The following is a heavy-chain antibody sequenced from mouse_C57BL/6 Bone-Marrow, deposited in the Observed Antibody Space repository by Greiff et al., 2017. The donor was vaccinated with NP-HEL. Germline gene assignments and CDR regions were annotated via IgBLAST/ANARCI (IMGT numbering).Heavy chain of an antibody. CDR2: IYYSGTI. J-gene: IGHJ2*01. D-gene: IGHD1-1*01. V-gene: IGHV3-5*01. CDR1: GISITTGNYR. CDR3: ARDGGDYYGSSYFFDY. Sequence: VQLKESGPGLVKPSQTVFLTCTVTGISITTGNYRWSWIRQFPGNKLEWIGYIYYSGTITYNPSLTSRTTITRDTPKNQFFLEMNSLTAEDTATYYCARDGGDYYGSSYFFDYWGQGTTLTVSS.